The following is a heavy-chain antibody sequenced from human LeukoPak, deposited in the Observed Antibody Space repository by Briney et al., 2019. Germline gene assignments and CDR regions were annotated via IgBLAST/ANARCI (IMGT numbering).Heavy chain of an antibody. CDR2: ILYDGSNK. CDR3: AKDSHSQQLVTEYFDD. Sequence: GRSLRLSCAASGFTFSSYGMHWARHAPGKGLEWVADILYDGSNKYYADSVKGRFTISRDNSKNTLYLQMNSLSAEDTAVYYCAKDSHSQQLVTEYFDDWGQGTLVTVSS. CDR1: GFTFSSYG. V-gene: IGHV3-30*18. J-gene: IGHJ4*02. D-gene: IGHD6-13*01.